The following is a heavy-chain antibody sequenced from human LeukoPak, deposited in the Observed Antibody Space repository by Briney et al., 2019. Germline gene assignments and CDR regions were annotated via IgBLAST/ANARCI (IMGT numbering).Heavy chain of an antibody. D-gene: IGHD3-22*01. CDR1: GGSFSGYY. CDR2: IYYSGST. Sequence: PSETLSLTCAVYGGSFSGYYWSWIRQPPGKGLEWIGSIYYSGSTYYNPSLKSRVTISVDTSKNQFSLKLSSVTAADTAVYYCARDVTSPGSYDSSGYNAFDIWGQGTMVTVSS. V-gene: IGHV4-34*01. J-gene: IGHJ3*02. CDR3: ARDVTSPGSYDSSGYNAFDI.